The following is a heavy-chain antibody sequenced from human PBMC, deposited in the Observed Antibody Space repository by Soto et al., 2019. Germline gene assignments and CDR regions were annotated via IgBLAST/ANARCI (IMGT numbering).Heavy chain of an antibody. D-gene: IGHD6-19*01. J-gene: IGHJ4*02. CDR1: VLTFSSSA. CDR3: AGRIAVAGTLAY. Sequence: GGSLRRSCAASVLTFSSSAMSWVRQAPGKGLEWVSAISGSGGSTFYADSVKGRFTISRDNSKNTLFLQMNSLRVEDTAVYYCAGRIAVAGTLAYWGQGTLVTVS. V-gene: IGHV3-23*01. CDR2: ISGSGGST.